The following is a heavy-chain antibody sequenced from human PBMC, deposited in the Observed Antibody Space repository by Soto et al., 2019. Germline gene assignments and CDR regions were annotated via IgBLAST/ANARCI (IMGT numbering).Heavy chain of an antibody. V-gene: IGHV4-59*12. CDR3: ARGRDYYDSSGYYYVGYYYYGMDV. Sequence: SETLSLTCTVSGGSISSYYWSWIRQPPGKGLEWIGYIYYSGSTNYNPSLKSRVTISVDTSKNQFSLKLSSVTAADTAVYYCARGRDYYDSSGYYYVGYYYYGMDVWGQGTTVTVSS. D-gene: IGHD3-22*01. CDR2: IYYSGST. J-gene: IGHJ6*02. CDR1: GGSISSYY.